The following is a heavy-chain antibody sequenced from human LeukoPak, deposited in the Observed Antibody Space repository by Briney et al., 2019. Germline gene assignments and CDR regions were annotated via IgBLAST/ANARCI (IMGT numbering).Heavy chain of an antibody. CDR2: ISGSSSYI. CDR1: GFTFSSYN. CDR3: ARAATVGTTGPGTHFDS. Sequence: GGSLRLSCAVSGFTFSSYNMNWVRQAPGKGLEWVSSISGSSSYIYYADSAKGRFSISRDNAKNSLYLQMNSLRAEDTAVYYCARAATVGTTGPGTHFDSWGQGTLVTVSS. V-gene: IGHV3-21*01. J-gene: IGHJ4*02. D-gene: IGHD1-26*01.